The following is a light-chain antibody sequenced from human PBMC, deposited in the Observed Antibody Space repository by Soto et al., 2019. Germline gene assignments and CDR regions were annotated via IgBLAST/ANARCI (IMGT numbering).Light chain of an antibody. Sequence: AIQVTQSPSSLSASVGDRVTITCRASQGIGNDLGWYQQKPGKAPKLLIYAASTLQSGVPSRFSGSGSGTDFTLTSSSLQPEDFATYFCLQDYSYPFTFGPGTKV. CDR2: AAS. J-gene: IGKJ3*01. CDR1: QGIGND. CDR3: LQDYSYPFT. V-gene: IGKV1-6*02.